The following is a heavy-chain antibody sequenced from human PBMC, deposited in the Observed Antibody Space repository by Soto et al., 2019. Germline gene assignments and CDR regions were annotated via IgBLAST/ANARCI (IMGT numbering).Heavy chain of an antibody. J-gene: IGHJ4*02. D-gene: IGHD3-9*01. CDR3: GTVYGTYYDPLTGIWGGHFDF. V-gene: IGHV1-46*03. CDR1: GYSFSQKY. Sequence: GASVKVSCKAYGYSFSQKYVVWVRQAPGQGLEWMGVINPAGGSTSYAQKFRDRVIMTRDMSTSTVYLDLISLRSEDTAVFYCGTVYGTYYDPLTGIWGGHFDFWGQGTQVTVSS. CDR2: INPAGGST.